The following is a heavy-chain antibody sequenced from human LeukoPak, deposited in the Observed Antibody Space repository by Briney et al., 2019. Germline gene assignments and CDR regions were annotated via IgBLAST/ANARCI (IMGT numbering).Heavy chain of an antibody. D-gene: IGHD3-10*01. CDR1: GGTFSSYA. CDR3: AKDRLSLVRGLIILPDY. J-gene: IGHJ4*02. CDR2: IIPIFGTA. V-gene: IGHV1-69*13. Sequence: GASVKVSCKASGGTFSSYAISWVRQAPGQGLEWTGGIIPIFGTANYAQKFQGRVTITADESTSTAYMELSSLRSEDTAVYYCAKDRLSLVRGLIILPDYWGQGTLVTVSS.